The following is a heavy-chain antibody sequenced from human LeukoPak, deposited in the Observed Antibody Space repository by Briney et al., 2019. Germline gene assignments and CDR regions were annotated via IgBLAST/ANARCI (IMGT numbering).Heavy chain of an antibody. CDR1: GFTFSSYW. CDR3: AGWSMIGGAFDI. Sequence: GSLRLSCAASGFTFSSYWMSWVRQAPGKGLEWVANIKQDGSEKYYADSVKGRFTISRDNAKNSLYLQMNSLRAEDTAVYYCAGWSMIGGAFDIWGQGTMVTVSS. V-gene: IGHV3-7*01. D-gene: IGHD3-22*01. CDR2: IKQDGSEK. J-gene: IGHJ3*02.